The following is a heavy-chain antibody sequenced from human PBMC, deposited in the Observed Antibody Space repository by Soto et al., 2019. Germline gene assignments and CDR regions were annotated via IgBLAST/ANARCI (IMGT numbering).Heavy chain of an antibody. J-gene: IGHJ6*02. CDR1: GYSFTSYW. D-gene: IGHD3-9*01. CDR2: IDPSDSYT. V-gene: IGHV5-10-1*01. CDR3: ARRKLRYFDAIGAYYGMDV. Sequence: PGESLKISCKGSGYSFTSYWISWVRQMPGKGLEWMGRIDPSDSYTNYSPSFQGHVTISADKSISTAYLQWSSLKASDTAMYYCARRKLRYFDAIGAYYGMDVWGQGNTVTVS.